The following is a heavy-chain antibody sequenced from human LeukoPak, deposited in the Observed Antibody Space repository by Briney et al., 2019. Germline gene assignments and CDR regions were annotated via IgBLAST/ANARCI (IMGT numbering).Heavy chain of an antibody. CDR3: ARAQQLASTYYYYGMDV. V-gene: IGHV1-69*05. D-gene: IGHD6-13*01. CDR1: GVTFSSYA. Sequence: ASVKVSCKASGVTFSSYAISWVRQAPGQGLEWIGGLRPVFGPINSAQKFQDRVTLTKDDSTTTAYMELRSLRSEDTAVYYCARAQQLASTYYYYGMDVWGQGTTVTVSS. CDR2: LRPVFGPI. J-gene: IGHJ6*02.